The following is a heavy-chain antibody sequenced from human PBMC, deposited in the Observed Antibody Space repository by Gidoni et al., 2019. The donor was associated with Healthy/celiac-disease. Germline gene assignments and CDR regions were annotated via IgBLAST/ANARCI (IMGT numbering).Heavy chain of an antibody. J-gene: IGHJ4*02. CDR1: GGSISSSSYY. Sequence: QLQLQESGPGLVTPSVTLSLTCTVSGGSISSSSYYWGWIRQPPGKGLEWIVSIYYSGCTYYNPSLKSRVTISVDTSKNQFSLKLSSVTAADTAVYYCALGSMVRGIDYWGQGTLVTVSS. CDR2: IYYSGCT. V-gene: IGHV4-39*07. CDR3: ALGSMVRGIDY. D-gene: IGHD3-10*01.